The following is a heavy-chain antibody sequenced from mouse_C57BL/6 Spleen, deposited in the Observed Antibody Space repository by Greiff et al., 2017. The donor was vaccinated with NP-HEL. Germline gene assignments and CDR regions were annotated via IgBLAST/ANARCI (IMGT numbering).Heavy chain of an antibody. Sequence: VQLQQSGPELVKPGASVKISCKASGYSFTGYYMNWVKQSPEKSLEWIGEINPSTGGTTYNQKFKAKATLTVDKSSSTAYMQLKSLTSEDSAVYYCARGDYYFDYWGQGTTLTVSS. J-gene: IGHJ2*01. CDR3: ARGDYYFDY. CDR1: GYSFTGYY. CDR2: INPSTGGT. V-gene: IGHV1-42*01.